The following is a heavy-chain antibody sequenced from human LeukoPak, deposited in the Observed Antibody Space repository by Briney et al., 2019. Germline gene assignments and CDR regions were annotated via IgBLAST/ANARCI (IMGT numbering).Heavy chain of an antibody. CDR3: ARDRSTSWYGGTRVGYFDY. J-gene: IGHJ4*02. Sequence: SVKVSCKASGGTFSSCAISWVRQAPGQGLEWMGGIIPIFGTANYAQKFQGRVTITADKSTSTAYMELSSLRSEDTAVYYCARDRSTSWYGGTRVGYFDYWGQGTLVTVSS. CDR2: IIPIFGTA. D-gene: IGHD2-2*01. V-gene: IGHV1-69*06. CDR1: GGTFSSCA.